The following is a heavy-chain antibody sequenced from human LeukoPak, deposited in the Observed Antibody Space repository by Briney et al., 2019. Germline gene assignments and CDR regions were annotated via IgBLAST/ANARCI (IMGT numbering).Heavy chain of an antibody. V-gene: IGHV4-4*07. Sequence: PSETLSLTCTVSGSSISSYYWSWIRRPAGKGLEWIGRIYASGTTNYNPSLKSRVTMSVDTSKNQFSLKMSSVTAADTAVDYCARGYCNATTCYTGDFWGQGTLVTVSS. CDR2: IYASGTT. J-gene: IGHJ4*02. CDR3: ARGYCNATTCYTGDF. D-gene: IGHD2-2*02. CDR1: GSSISSYY.